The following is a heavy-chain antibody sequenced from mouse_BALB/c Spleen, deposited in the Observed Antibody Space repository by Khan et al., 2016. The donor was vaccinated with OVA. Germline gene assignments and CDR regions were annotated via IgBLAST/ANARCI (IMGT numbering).Heavy chain of an antibody. CDR3: ARDGYSLGDAMDY. CDR1: GYTFTTYY. Sequence: QVQLQQSGPELVKPGASVRISCKASGYTFTTYYLHWVKQRPGQGLAWIGWIYPGSFNTNYNEKFKGKATLTADKSSNTAYMQLSSLTSEDSAVSFCARDGYSLGDAMDYWGQGSTV. CDR2: IYPGSFNT. J-gene: IGHJ4*01. D-gene: IGHD2-3*01. V-gene: IGHV1S56*01.